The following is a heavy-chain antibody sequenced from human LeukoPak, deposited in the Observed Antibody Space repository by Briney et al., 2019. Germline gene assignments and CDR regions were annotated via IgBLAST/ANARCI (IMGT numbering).Heavy chain of an antibody. CDR3: ARETIFGISMKDY. J-gene: IGHJ4*02. Sequence: ASVKVSCKASEYTFTGYYMHWVRQAPGQGLEWMGWINPNNGGTNYAQKVQGRVTMTTDTSISTAYMELSRLRSDDTAVYYCARETIFGISMKDYWGQGTLVTVSS. V-gene: IGHV1-2*02. CDR1: EYTFTGYY. CDR2: INPNNGGT. D-gene: IGHD3-3*01.